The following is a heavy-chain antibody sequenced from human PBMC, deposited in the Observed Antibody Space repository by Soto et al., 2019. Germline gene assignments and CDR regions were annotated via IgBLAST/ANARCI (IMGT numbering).Heavy chain of an antibody. CDR3: APRASGWYLGYFDY. D-gene: IGHD6-19*01. Sequence: QITLKESGPTLVKPTQTLTLTCTFSGFSLSTSGVGVGWIRQPPGKALEWLALIYWDDDKRYSPSLKSRLTITTDTSKNQVVLTMTNMDPVDTATYYCAPRASGWYLGYFDYWGQGTLVTVSS. J-gene: IGHJ4*02. CDR1: GFSLSTSGVG. V-gene: IGHV2-5*02. CDR2: IYWDDDK.